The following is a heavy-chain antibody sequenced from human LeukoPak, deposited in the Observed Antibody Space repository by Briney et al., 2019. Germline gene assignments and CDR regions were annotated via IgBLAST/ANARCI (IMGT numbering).Heavy chain of an antibody. D-gene: IGHD6-6*01. CDR2: IYYSGST. Sequence: SQTLSLNCTVSGGSISSGDYYWSWIRQPPGKGLERIGYIYYSGSTYYNPSLKSRVTISVDTSKNQFSLKLSSVTAADTAVYYCARERYSSSSRRLWYFDLWGRGTLVTVSS. V-gene: IGHV4-30-4*08. CDR1: GGSISSGDYY. CDR3: ARERYSSSSRRLWYFDL. J-gene: IGHJ2*01.